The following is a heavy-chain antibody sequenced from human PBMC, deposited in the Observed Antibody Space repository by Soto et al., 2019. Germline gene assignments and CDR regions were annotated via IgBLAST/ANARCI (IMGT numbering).Heavy chain of an antibody. CDR1: GGTFSIYG. V-gene: IGHV1-69*13. D-gene: IGHD2-8*02. Sequence: ASVKVSCKASGGTFSIYGFSWARQAPGQGPEWIGGIIPILTTPNYAQKFQGRVTIVADESTTTVYMELSSLKFEDTAVYYCATSVGTATTGEAGMDVWGQGTSVTVSS. CDR2: IIPILTTP. CDR3: ATSVGTATTGEAGMDV. J-gene: IGHJ6*02.